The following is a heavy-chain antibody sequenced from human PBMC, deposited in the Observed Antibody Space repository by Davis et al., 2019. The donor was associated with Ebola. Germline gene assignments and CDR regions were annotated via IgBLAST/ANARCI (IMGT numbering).Heavy chain of an antibody. Sequence: GESLKISCAASGFSFTDRAMSWVRQTPEKGLEWVAAISGSGSSTYYADSVKGRFTVSRDNFKNTLYLQMNSLRPEDSAVYYCAGRWGDYFDYWGQGSLVTVSS. CDR1: GFSFTDRA. CDR3: AGRWGDYFDY. J-gene: IGHJ4*02. CDR2: ISGSGSST. D-gene: IGHD7-27*01. V-gene: IGHV3-23*01.